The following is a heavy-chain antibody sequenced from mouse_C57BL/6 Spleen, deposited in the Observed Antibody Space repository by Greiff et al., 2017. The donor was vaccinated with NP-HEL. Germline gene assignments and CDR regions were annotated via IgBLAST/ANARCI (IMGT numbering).Heavy chain of an antibody. V-gene: IGHV1-69*01. CDR3: ARRGNYEGNAMDY. CDR2: IDPSDSYT. CDR1: GYTFTSYW. Sequence: QVQLKESGAELVMPGASVKLSCKASGYTFTSYWMHWVKQRPGQGLEWIGEIDPSDSYTNYNQKFKGKSTLTVDKSSSTAYMQLSSLTSEDSAVYYCARRGNYEGNAMDYWGQGTSVTVSS. D-gene: IGHD2-1*01. J-gene: IGHJ4*01.